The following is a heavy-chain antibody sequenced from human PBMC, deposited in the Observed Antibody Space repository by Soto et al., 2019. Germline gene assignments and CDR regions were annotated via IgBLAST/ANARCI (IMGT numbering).Heavy chain of an antibody. CDR2: ISAYNGNT. V-gene: IGHV1-18*01. D-gene: IGHD6-13*01. J-gene: IGHJ6*02. Sequence: GASVKVSCKASGYTFTSYGISWVRQAPGQGLEWMGWISAYNGNTNYAQKLQGRVTMTTDTSTSTAYMELRSLRSDDTAVYYCARAYSSSWYEDYYYYGMDVWGQGTTVTVSS. CDR1: GYTFTSYG. CDR3: ARAYSSSWYEDYYYYGMDV.